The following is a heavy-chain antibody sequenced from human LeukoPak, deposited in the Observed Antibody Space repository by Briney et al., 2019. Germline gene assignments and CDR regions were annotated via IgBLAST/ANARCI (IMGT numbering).Heavy chain of an antibody. J-gene: IGHJ5*02. CDR1: GFTFSSYA. Sequence: GGSLRLSCAAPGFTFSSYAMHWVRQAPGKGLEGVAVISYDGSNKYYADSVKGRFTISRDNSKNTLYLQMNSLRAEDTAVYYCAREGSSSWFWFDPWGQGTLVTVSS. D-gene: IGHD6-13*01. CDR3: AREGSSSWFWFDP. V-gene: IGHV3-30*04. CDR2: ISYDGSNK.